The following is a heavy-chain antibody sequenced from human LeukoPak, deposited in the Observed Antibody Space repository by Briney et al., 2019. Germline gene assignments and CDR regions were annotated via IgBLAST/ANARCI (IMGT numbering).Heavy chain of an antibody. J-gene: IGHJ6*03. CDR1: GGSISSSSYY. CDR2: IYYSGST. V-gene: IGHV4-39*01. Sequence: SETLSLTCTVSGGSISSSSYYWSWIRQPPGKGLEWIGSIYYSGSTYYNPSLKSRVTISVDTSKNQFSLKLSSVTAADTAVYYCARQRVYLYYYYMDVWGKGTTVTVSS. D-gene: IGHD2-8*01. CDR3: ARQRVYLYYYYMDV.